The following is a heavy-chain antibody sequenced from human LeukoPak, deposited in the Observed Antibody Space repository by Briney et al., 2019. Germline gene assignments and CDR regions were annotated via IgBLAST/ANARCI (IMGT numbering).Heavy chain of an antibody. Sequence: HAGGSLRLSCAASGFILNDCYMDWVRQAPGKGLEWVGRTRNIANSYTTEYAASVKGRFTVSRDESNNSLHLQMNSLKSEDTAVYYCARATNGRQRFDLWGQGTTVTVSS. CDR2: TRNIANSYTT. J-gene: IGHJ3*01. D-gene: IGHD2-8*01. V-gene: IGHV3-72*01. CDR3: ARATNGRQRFDL. CDR1: GFILNDCY.